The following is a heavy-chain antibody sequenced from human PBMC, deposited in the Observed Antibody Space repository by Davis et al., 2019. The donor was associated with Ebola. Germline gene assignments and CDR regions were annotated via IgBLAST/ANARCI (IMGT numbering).Heavy chain of an antibody. CDR2: FQPLDSDA. V-gene: IGHV5-51*01. D-gene: IGHD5-24*01. CDR3: ARRWREGYIDLDYFDF. J-gene: IGHJ4*02. CDR1: GYRFTSYW. Sequence: PGGSLRLSCKGSGYRFTSYWIAWVRQMPGKGLEWMGIFQPLDSDARYSPSFQGQITISADKSISTAYLQWSSLKASDTAMYYCARRWREGYIDLDYFDFWGQGTLVTVSS.